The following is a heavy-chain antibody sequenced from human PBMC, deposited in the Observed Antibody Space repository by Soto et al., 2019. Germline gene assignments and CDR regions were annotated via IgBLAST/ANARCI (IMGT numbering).Heavy chain of an antibody. Sequence: PGGSLRLSCAASGFAFSSHAMNWVRQAPGKWLEWVSGISGSGGRTYYADSVKGRFTISRDNSKNTLDLQMNSLRAEDTAVYYCAKGRYSYDSSGHDYWGLGXLVTVYS. CDR1: GFAFSSHA. D-gene: IGHD3-22*01. V-gene: IGHV3-23*01. CDR3: AKGRYSYDSSGHDY. J-gene: IGHJ4*02. CDR2: ISGSGGRT.